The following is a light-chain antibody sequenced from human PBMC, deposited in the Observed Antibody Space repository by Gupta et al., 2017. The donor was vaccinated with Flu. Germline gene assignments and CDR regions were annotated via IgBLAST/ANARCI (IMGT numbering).Light chain of an antibody. V-gene: IGKV4-1*01. CDR1: SSVLDTTNDKTH. CDR2: CVS. Sequence: NSKYSSSVLDTTNDKTHLPWYLQKPGHPPKLLIYCVSTRESGVPDRFSGSGSGTDFTLAISRLQAEDVGVYYCKQNKRTPYTFGRGTKVEIK. J-gene: IGKJ2*01. CDR3: KQNKRTPYT.